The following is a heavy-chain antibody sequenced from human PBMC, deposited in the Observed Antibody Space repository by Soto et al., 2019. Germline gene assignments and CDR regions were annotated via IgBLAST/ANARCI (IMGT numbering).Heavy chain of an antibody. CDR3: AHTSHASGSFSPPTH. D-gene: IGHD3-10*01. J-gene: IGHJ4*02. CDR2: IYWDDDK. CDR1: GFSLTTSGVG. Sequence: QITLEESGPTLVKPTQTLTLTCTFSGFSLTTSGVGVGWIRQPPGKALEWLALIYWDDDKRYSPSLKSRLTIPKDTSKNQVVLTMPNLDPVDTATYCCAHTSHASGSFSPPTHWGQGTLVTVSS. V-gene: IGHV2-5*02.